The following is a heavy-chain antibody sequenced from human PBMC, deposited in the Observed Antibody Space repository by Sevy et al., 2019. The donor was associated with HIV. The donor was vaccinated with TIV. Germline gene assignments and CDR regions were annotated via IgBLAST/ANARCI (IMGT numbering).Heavy chain of an antibody. V-gene: IGHV1-69*04. CDR3: ATGKHSGTHNYYGMDV. CDR2: IIPILEIA. J-gene: IGHJ6*02. D-gene: IGHD1-26*01. Sequence: ASVKVSCKASGGSFSSYGFSWVRQAPGQGLEWMGRIIPILEIAHYTQKFQGRVTITAEKSTNTAYMELSSLRFEDTAVYYCATGKHSGTHNYYGMDVWGQGTTVTVSS. CDR1: GGSFSSYG.